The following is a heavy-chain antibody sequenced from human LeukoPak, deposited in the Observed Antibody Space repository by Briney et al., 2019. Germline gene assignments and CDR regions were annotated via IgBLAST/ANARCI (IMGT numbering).Heavy chain of an antibody. CDR1: GDTFTSYG. Sequence: WASVKVSCKASGDTFTSYGISWVRQAPGQGLEWMGWINPNSGGTNYAQKFQGRVTMTRDTSISTAYMELSRLRSDDTAVYYCARGYGLYYYDSSGYYFDYWGQGTLVTVSS. D-gene: IGHD3-22*01. V-gene: IGHV1-2*02. J-gene: IGHJ4*02. CDR3: ARGYGLYYYDSSGYYFDY. CDR2: INPNSGGT.